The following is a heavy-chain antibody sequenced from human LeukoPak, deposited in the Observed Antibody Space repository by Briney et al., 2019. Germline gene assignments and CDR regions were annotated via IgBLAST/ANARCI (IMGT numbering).Heavy chain of an antibody. CDR2: ISGGSKTI. Sequence: GGSLRLSCTASGFTFGDYAMTWVRQAPGKGLEWVSYISGGSKTIYYAESVKGRFTISRDNARNSVSLQMDTLRVDDTAVYYCVRTGEPYGDNNYYYMDVWGKGTTVTVSS. V-gene: IGHV3-48*01. CDR1: GFTFGDYA. D-gene: IGHD4-17*01. CDR3: VRTGEPYGDNNYYYMDV. J-gene: IGHJ6*03.